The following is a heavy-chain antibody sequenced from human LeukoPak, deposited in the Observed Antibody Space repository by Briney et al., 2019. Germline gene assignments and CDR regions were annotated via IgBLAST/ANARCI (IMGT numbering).Heavy chain of an antibody. D-gene: IGHD6-13*01. J-gene: IGHJ5*02. CDR3: ARDIFIAAAGNWLDP. V-gene: IGHV6-1*01. Sequence: SQTLSLTCAISGDSVSSDSAAWNWVRQSPSRGLEWLGRTYYRSKWYNDYAPSVKSRITINPDSSKNQFSLQLNSVTPEDTAMYYCARDIFIAAAGNWLDPWGQGTLVTVSS. CDR2: TYYRSKWYN. CDR1: GDSVSSDSAA.